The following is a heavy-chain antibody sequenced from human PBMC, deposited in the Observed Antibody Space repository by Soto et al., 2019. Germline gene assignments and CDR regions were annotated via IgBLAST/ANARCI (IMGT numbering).Heavy chain of an antibody. J-gene: IGHJ5*02. D-gene: IGHD3-22*01. Sequence: GGSLRLSCAASGFTFSSYAMHWVRQAPGKGLEWVAVISYDGSNKYYADSVKGRFTISRDNSKNTLYLQMNSLRAEDTAVYYCARDKRSYYYDSSGYGVGDSAFDPWGQGTLVTVSS. CDR3: ARDKRSYYYDSSGYGVGDSAFDP. CDR1: GFTFSSYA. V-gene: IGHV3-30-3*01. CDR2: ISYDGSNK.